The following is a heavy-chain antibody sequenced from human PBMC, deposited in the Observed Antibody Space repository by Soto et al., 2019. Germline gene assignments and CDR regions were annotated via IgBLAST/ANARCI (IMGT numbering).Heavy chain of an antibody. V-gene: IGHV4-59*08. D-gene: IGHD3-9*01. CDR3: ARTVLGPDLLADSFVDYYYYMDV. J-gene: IGHJ6*03. CDR2: VYYTGST. CDR1: GGSIGDFY. Sequence: SETLSLTCTVAGGSIGDFYGSWIRQPPGKGLEWIGYVYYTGSTSYNPSLKRRVTFSADSSRGQFSRRLNSVTAADTAVYYCARTVLGPDLLADSFVDYYYYMDVWGQGTTVTVSS.